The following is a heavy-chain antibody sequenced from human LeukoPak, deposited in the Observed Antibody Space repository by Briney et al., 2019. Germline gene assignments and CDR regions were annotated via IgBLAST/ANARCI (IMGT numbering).Heavy chain of an antibody. Sequence: SQTLSLTCAISGDSVSSNSAAWTWTRQSPSRGLEWLGRTYYRSKWYNDYAISVKSRITINPDTSKNQFSLQLNSVTPEDTAVYYCARGNNWNYVPFDYWGQGTLVTVSS. CDR3: ARGNNWNYVPFDY. J-gene: IGHJ4*02. CDR1: GDSVSSNSAA. CDR2: TYYRSKWYN. V-gene: IGHV6-1*01. D-gene: IGHD1-7*01.